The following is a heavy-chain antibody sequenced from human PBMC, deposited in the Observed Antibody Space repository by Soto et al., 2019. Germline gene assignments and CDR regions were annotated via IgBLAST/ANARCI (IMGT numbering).Heavy chain of an antibody. J-gene: IGHJ4*02. CDR2: IRQDGSET. D-gene: IGHD3-16*02. CDR1: QFTFTDYW. V-gene: IGHV3-7*01. Sequence: EVQLVESGGGLVQPGGSLRLSCAASQFTFTDYWMSWVRQAPGKGLEWVANIRQDGSETFYLGSVKGRFTISRDNAMNSLYLQMNSLTAEDTAVYYCASGLTPTVRGIYRYWGQGTLVTVSS. CDR3: ASGLTPTVRGIYRY.